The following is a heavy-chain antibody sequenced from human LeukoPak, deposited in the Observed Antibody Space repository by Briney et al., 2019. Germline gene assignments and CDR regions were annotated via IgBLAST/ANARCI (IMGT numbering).Heavy chain of an antibody. CDR1: GFSVSTNY. CDR3: ARVGDHYHWYLDV. Sequence: PGGSLRLSCAAPGFSVSTNYMNWVRQAPGKGLEWVSILYSGDSTYYADSVKGRFIVSRDNSKNTLYLQMNALRVEDTAVYYCARVGDHYHWYLDVWGRGTLVTVSS. J-gene: IGHJ2*01. D-gene: IGHD3-10*01. CDR2: LYSGDST. V-gene: IGHV3-53*01.